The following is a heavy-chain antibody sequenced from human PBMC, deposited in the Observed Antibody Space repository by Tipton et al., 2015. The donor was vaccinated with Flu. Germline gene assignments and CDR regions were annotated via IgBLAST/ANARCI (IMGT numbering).Heavy chain of an antibody. CDR3: ATYYYGSGTQSAFDY. D-gene: IGHD3-10*01. CDR1: GDSMTSSRYY. J-gene: IGHJ4*02. CDR2: IFHSGST. Sequence: TLSLTCSVSGDSMTSSRYYWGWIRQPPGKGLEWIGSIFHSGSTYYNPSLKSRVTISVDTSKNQFSLKLSSVTAADTAVYYCATYYYGSGTQSAFDYWGQGTLVTVSS. V-gene: IGHV4-39*07.